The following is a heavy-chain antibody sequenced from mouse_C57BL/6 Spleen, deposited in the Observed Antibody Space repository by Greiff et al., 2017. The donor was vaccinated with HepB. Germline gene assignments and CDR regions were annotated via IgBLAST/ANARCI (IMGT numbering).Heavy chain of an antibody. D-gene: IGHD2-2*01. J-gene: IGHJ3*01. CDR3: ARGEGYGYSAWLAY. CDR2: ILPGSGST. CDR1: GYTFTGYW. V-gene: IGHV1-9*01. Sequence: VQLQQSGAELMKPGASVKLSCKATGYTFTGYWIEWVKQRPGHGLEWIGEILPGSGSTNYNEKFKGKATFTADTSSNTAYMQRSSLTTEDAAIYCGARGEGYGYSAWLAYWGQGTLVTVSA.